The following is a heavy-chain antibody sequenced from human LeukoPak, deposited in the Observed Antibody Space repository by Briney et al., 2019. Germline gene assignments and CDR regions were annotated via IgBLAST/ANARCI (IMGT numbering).Heavy chain of an antibody. CDR2: IFPGGGEI. J-gene: IGHJ4*02. Sequence: GGSLRLSCAASGFTFSTFAMIWVRQPPGKGLEWVSSIFPGGGEIHYADSVRGRFTISRDNSKSTLSLQMNNLRAEDTAIYYCATYRQVLLPFESWGQGTLVTVSS. CDR1: GFTFSTFA. D-gene: IGHD2-8*02. V-gene: IGHV3-23*01. CDR3: ATYRQVLLPFES.